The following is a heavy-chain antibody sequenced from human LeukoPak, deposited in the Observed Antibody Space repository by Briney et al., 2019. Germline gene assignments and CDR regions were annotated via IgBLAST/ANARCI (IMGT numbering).Heavy chain of an antibody. CDR1: GFTFSSYA. Sequence: GGSLILSCAASGFTFSSYAMSWVRQAPGKGLEWVSAISGSGGSTYYADSVKGRFTISRDNSKNTLYLQMNSLRAEDTAVYYCAKDFSLWFGELLANYYYYYYGMDVWGQGTTVTVSS. CDR2: ISGSGGST. V-gene: IGHV3-23*01. CDR3: AKDFSLWFGELLANYYYYYYGMDV. J-gene: IGHJ6*02. D-gene: IGHD3-10*01.